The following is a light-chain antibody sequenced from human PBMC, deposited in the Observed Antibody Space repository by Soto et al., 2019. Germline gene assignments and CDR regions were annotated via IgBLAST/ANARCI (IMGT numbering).Light chain of an antibody. J-gene: IGKJ1*01. CDR2: SAS. V-gene: IGKV3D-15*01. CDR1: ESISNN. CDR3: HQYNEWPPGT. Sequence: DILMTQSPATVSVSLGDSVSLSCRANESISNNLAWYQQKPGQPPRLLIYSASTRAPGIPARVSGGGSGTQFSLTISSLQSEEFALYYCHQYNEWPPGTFGPGTKVEI.